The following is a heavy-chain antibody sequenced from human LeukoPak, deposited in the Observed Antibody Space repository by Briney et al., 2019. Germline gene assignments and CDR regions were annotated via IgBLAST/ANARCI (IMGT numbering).Heavy chain of an antibody. CDR2: IYSGGST. Sequence: PGGSLRLSCAASGFTFSSYEMNWVRQAPGKGLEWVSVIYSGGSTYYADSVKGRFTISRDNSKNTLYLQMNSLRAEDTAVYYCARDHRGADAFDIWGQGTMVTVSS. CDR1: GFTFSSYE. J-gene: IGHJ3*02. V-gene: IGHV3-66*02. CDR3: ARDHRGADAFDI. D-gene: IGHD5-12*01.